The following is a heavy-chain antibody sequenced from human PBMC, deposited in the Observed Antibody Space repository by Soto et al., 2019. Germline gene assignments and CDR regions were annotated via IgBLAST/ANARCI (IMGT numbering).Heavy chain of an antibody. CDR3: ARATGIVDTLIIGAFDI. V-gene: IGHV3-74*01. CDR2: INSGGSST. J-gene: IGHJ3*02. D-gene: IGHD5-12*01. CDR1: GFTFSSYL. Sequence: EVQLVESGGGLVQPGGSLRLSCAASGFTFSSYLMHWVRQAPGKGLVWVSRINSGGSSTSYADSVKGRVTISRDKAKNKLYLQMTSLRAEDTAVYYCARATGIVDTLIIGAFDIWGQGKMVTV.